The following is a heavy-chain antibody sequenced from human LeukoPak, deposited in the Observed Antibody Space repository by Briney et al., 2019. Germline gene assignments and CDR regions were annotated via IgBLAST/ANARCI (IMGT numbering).Heavy chain of an antibody. CDR3: ARHYAMGSSGWYAIFDY. J-gene: IGHJ4*02. CDR1: GGSFSGYY. Sequence: PSETLSLTCAVYGGSFSGYYWSWIRQPPGKGLEWIGEINHSGSTNYNPSLKSRVTISVDTSKNQFSLKLSSVTAADTAVYYCARHYAMGSSGWYAIFDYWGQGTLVTVSS. D-gene: IGHD6-19*01. CDR2: INHSGST. V-gene: IGHV4-34*01.